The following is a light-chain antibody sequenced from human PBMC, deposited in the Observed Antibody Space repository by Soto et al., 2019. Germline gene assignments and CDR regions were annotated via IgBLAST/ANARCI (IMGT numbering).Light chain of an antibody. Sequence: DIQMTQSPSTLSASVGDRVTITCRASQGISGRLAWYQQKPGKAPNLLIYDVSNLESGVPSRFSGTGSGTEFTLTINRIQPDYFATYYCQQYNSYSTFGPGTKVEVK. CDR1: QGISGR. CDR2: DVS. J-gene: IGKJ1*01. V-gene: IGKV1-5*01. CDR3: QQYNSYST.